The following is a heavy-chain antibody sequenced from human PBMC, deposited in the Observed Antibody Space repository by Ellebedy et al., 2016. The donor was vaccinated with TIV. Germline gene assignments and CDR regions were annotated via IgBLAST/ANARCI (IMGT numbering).Heavy chain of an antibody. CDR2: ISGSGGST. J-gene: IGHJ4*02. CDR3: AKGLGKTATTFGY. D-gene: IGHD3-10*02. Sequence: GESLKISCAASGFTFSGSAMHWVRQASGKGLEWVSAISGSGGSTYYADSVKGRFTISRDNSKNTLYLQMNSLRAEDTAVYYCAKGLGKTATTFGYWGQGTLVTVSS. CDR1: GFTFSGSA. V-gene: IGHV3-23*01.